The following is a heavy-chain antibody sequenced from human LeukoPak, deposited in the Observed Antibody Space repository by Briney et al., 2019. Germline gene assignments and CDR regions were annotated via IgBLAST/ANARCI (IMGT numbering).Heavy chain of an antibody. CDR2: ISGSGGST. D-gene: IGHD4-17*01. Sequence: PGGSLRLSCAASGFTFSSYAMSWVRQAPGKGLEWVSAISGSGGSTYYADSVKGRFTISRDNSKNTLYLQMNSLGAEDTAVYYCAKEGLQTVTHGHYYYYYYGMDVWGKGTMVTVSS. CDR3: AKEGLQTVTHGHYYYYYYGMDV. V-gene: IGHV3-23*01. CDR1: GFTFSSYA. J-gene: IGHJ6*04.